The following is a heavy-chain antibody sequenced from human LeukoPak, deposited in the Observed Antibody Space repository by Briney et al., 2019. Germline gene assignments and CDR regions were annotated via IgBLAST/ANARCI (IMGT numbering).Heavy chain of an antibody. V-gene: IGHV1-46*01. J-gene: IGHJ3*02. CDR3: ARIRDGYNDAYDI. Sequence: GASVKVSCKASGYTFTSYYIHWVRQAPGQRLEWMGLINPGGDNTKYAQNFQSRVTMTSDTSARTVYMELSSLRSEDTAIYYCARIRDGYNDAYDIWGQGTVVTVPS. CDR2: INPGGDNT. D-gene: IGHD5-24*01. CDR1: GYTFTSYY.